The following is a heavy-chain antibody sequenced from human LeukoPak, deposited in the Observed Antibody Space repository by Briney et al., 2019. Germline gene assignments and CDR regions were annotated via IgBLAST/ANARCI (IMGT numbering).Heavy chain of an antibody. D-gene: IGHD3-10*01. CDR2: IWHDGSHN. Sequence: AGGSLRLSCAASGLSFDTYAMHWVRQAPGQGLEWVVLIWHDGSHNFYSYSVRCQSPISRDKSKYTVYRQMNNLRPDDSAVYYCAREMFGSGSYPGFWGQGTLVTVSS. J-gene: IGHJ4*02. CDR3: AREMFGSGSYPGF. V-gene: IGHV3-33*01. CDR1: GLSFDTYA.